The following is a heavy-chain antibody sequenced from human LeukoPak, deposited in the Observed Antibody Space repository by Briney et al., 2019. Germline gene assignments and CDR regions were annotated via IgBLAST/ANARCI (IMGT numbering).Heavy chain of an antibody. CDR2: ISAYNGNT. D-gene: IGHD2-15*01. J-gene: IGHJ4*02. V-gene: IGHV1-18*01. CDR1: GYTFTSYG. CDR3: ARSYCSGGSCYSDY. Sequence: ASVTVSCKASGYTFTSYGISWVRQAPGQGLEWMGWISAYNGNTNYAQKLQGRVTMTTDTSTSTAYMELRSLRSDDTAVYYCARSYCSGGSCYSDYWGQGTLVTVSS.